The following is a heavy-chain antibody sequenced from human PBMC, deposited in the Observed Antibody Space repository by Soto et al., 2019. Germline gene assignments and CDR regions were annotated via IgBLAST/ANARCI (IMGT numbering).Heavy chain of an antibody. CDR2: IGASGAGT. D-gene: IGHD1-26*01. Sequence: HPGGSLRLSCAGSGFTFSNYAMSWVRQAPGTGLEWVSGIGASGAGTYYADSVKGRFTISRDNSKNTLHLQMNSLRAEDTAVYYCALRKTGSYFDYWGQGALVTVSS. J-gene: IGHJ4*02. CDR1: GFTFSNYA. V-gene: IGHV3-23*01. CDR3: ALRKTGSYFDY.